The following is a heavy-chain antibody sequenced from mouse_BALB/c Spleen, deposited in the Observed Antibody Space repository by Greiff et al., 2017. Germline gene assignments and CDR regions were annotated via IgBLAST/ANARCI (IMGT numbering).Heavy chain of an antibody. D-gene: IGHD2-3*01. CDR3: ARHGDGYYYFDY. CDR1: GFTFSSYT. J-gene: IGHJ2*01. Sequence: EVQRVESGGGLVQPGGSLKLSCAASGFTFSSYTMSWVRQTPEKRLEWVAYISNGGGSTYYPDTVKGRFTISRDNAKNTLYLQMSSLKSEDTAMYYCARHGDGYYYFDYWGQGTTLTVSS. CDR2: ISNGGGST. V-gene: IGHV5-12-2*01.